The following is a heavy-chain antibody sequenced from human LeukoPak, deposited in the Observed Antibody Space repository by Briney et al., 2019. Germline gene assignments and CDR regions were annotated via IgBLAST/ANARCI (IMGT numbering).Heavy chain of an antibody. V-gene: IGHV4-39*07. CDR1: DGSISSGTYY. CDR2: IYYSGRT. D-gene: IGHD5-24*01. J-gene: IGHJ3*02. CDR3: AREEDGYNSFDI. Sequence: PSETLSLTCSVSDGSISSGTYYWGWIRQPPGKGLEWIGSIYYSGRTYYNPSLKSRVTISIDTSKNQFSLKLSSVTAADTAVYYCAREEDGYNSFDIWGQGTMVTVSS.